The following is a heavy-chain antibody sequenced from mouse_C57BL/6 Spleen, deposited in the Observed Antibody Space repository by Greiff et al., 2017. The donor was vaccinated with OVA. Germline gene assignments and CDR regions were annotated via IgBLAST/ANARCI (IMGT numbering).Heavy chain of an antibody. V-gene: IGHV1-82*01. CDR1: GYAFSSSW. J-gene: IGHJ1*03. D-gene: IGHD1-2*01. CDR3: ARWNYGEGYFDV. Sequence: VMLVESGPELVKPGASVKISCKASGYAFSSSWMNWVKQRPGKGLEWIGRIYPGDGDTNYNGKFKGKATLTADKSSSTAYMQLSSLTSEDSAVYFCARWNYGEGYFDVWGTGTTVTVSS. CDR2: IYPGDGDT.